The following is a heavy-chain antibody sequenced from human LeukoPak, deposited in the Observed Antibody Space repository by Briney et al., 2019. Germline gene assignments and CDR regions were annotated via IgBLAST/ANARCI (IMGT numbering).Heavy chain of an antibody. Sequence: PSETLSLTCAVYGGSFSGYYWSWIRQPPGKGLEWIGEINHSGSTNYNPSLKSRVTISVGTSKNQFSLKLSSVTAADTAVYYCAREAPYYDILTGPKGGWFDPWGQGTLVTVSS. V-gene: IGHV4-34*01. CDR3: AREAPYYDILTGPKGGWFDP. CDR2: INHSGST. J-gene: IGHJ5*02. CDR1: GGSFSGYY. D-gene: IGHD3-9*01.